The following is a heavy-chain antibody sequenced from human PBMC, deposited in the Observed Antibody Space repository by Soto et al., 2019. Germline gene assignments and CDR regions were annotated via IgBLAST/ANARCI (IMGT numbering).Heavy chain of an antibody. CDR1: GFSMSNHA. CDR2: ISSTGSKT. J-gene: IGHJ4*02. D-gene: IGHD3-9*01. CDR3: AREPKPFLTGYYDL. Sequence: EARLLESGGGLVQPGGSLRLSCVVSGFSMSNHALTWVRQAPGKGLEWVSSISSTGSKTYYADSIKGRFTISRANSKNTVFLQMNSLRPDDMAFYFCAREPKPFLTGYYDLWGQGTLVTVSS. V-gene: IGHV3-23*01.